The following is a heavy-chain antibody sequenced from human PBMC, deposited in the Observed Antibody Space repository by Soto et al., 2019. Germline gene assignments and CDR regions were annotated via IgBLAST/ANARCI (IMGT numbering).Heavy chain of an antibody. D-gene: IGHD3-3*01. CDR2: ISAYNGDT. CDR1: GYTFTRNG. CDR3: ASDPVFGVVIIPGWFDP. Sequence: QVQLVQSGAEVKKPGASVKVSCKTSGYTFTRNGISWVRQAPGQGLGWMGWISAYNGDTNYAQKFQGRVIISTATSTSAAYMELRGLRSDDTAVDSCASDPVFGVVIIPGWFDPWGQGTLVTVSS. J-gene: IGHJ5*02. V-gene: IGHV1-18*01.